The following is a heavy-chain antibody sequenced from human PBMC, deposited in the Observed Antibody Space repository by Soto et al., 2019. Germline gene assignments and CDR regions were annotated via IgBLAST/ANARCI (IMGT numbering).Heavy chain of an antibody. Sequence: GGSLRLSCAASGFTLSNYWMTWVRQTPGKGLEWVANINKDGSQKNYVDSVKGRFTIARDNGQNSLSLQINSLRVEDTAVYYCVRELGLAYWGQGALVTVSS. V-gene: IGHV3-7*03. CDR2: INKDGSQK. D-gene: IGHD7-27*01. J-gene: IGHJ4*02. CDR1: GFTLSNYW. CDR3: VRELGLAY.